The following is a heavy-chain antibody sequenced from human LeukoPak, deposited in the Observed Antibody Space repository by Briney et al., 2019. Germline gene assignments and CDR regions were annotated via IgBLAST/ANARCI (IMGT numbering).Heavy chain of an antibody. CDR1: GFTFSSYS. CDR3: AREIRADYSRSSHHFYGLDV. Sequence: GGSLRLSCAASGFTFSSYSMNWVRQAPGKGLEWVSSISSSSSYIYYADSVKGRFTISRDNAKNSLYLQMNTLRVGDTAVYYCAREIRADYSRSSHHFYGLDVWGQGTTVTVSS. J-gene: IGHJ6*02. D-gene: IGHD6-6*01. CDR2: ISSSSSYI. V-gene: IGHV3-21*01.